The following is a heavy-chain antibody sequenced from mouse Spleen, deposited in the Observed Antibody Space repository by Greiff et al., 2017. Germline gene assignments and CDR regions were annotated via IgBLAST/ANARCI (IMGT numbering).Heavy chain of an antibody. CDR3: ARSWGRAATYAMDY. CDR1: GYTFTSYW. CDR2: IDPSDSYT. D-gene: IGHD1-2*01. Sequence: VQLQQPGAELVKPGASVKLSCKASGYTFTSYWMQWVKQRPGQGLEWIGEIDPSDSYTNYNQKFKGKATLTVDTSSSTAYMQLSSLTSEDSAVYYCARSWGRAATYAMDYWGQGTSVTVSS. V-gene: IGHV1-50*01. J-gene: IGHJ4*01.